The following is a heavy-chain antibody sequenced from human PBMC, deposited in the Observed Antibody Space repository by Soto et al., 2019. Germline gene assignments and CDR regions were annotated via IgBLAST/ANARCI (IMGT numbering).Heavy chain of an antibody. V-gene: IGHV1-3*01. J-gene: IGHJ4*02. CDR3: ARNVVATIQLDY. Sequence: GASVKVSCKASGYSFTTYAVHWVRQAPGQRLERMGWIDVGNGNTKYSQKFQGRVTMTRDTSANTAYMELSSLTSEDTAVYYCARNVVATIQLDYWGQGTLVTVSS. CDR1: GYSFTTYA. CDR2: IDVGNGNT. D-gene: IGHD5-12*01.